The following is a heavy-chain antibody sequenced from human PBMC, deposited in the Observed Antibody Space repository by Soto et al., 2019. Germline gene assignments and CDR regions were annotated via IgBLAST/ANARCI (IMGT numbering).Heavy chain of an antibody. CDR1: GFTLSSYA. CDR3: ANQYFDY. Sequence: EVQLLGSGGGLVQPGGSLRLSCAASGFTLSSYAMSWVRQAPGKGLEWVSTISAGAGSTHYAESVRGRFTISSDNSKTTLYLQMNSLRAEDTAVYYCANQYFDYWGQGTLVTVSS. CDR2: ISAGAGST. J-gene: IGHJ4*02. V-gene: IGHV3-23*01.